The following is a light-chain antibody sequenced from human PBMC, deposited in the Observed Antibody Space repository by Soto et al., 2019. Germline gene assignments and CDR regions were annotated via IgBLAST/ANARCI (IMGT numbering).Light chain of an antibody. CDR3: QHYGSSGT. V-gene: IGKV3-20*01. J-gene: IGKJ1*01. CDR1: QSVSNNS. CDR2: GAS. Sequence: EIVLTQSPGTLSLSPGERATLSCRASQSVSNNSLAWYQQRPGQAPRLLNYGASSRATGIPDRFSSRCAGTDFTLTSSIQEPEDVADYCWQHYGSSGTFGQGTKVDIK.